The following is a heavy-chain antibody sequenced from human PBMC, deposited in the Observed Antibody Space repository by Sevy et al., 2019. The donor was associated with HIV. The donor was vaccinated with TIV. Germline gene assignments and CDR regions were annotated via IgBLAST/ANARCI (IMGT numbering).Heavy chain of an antibody. D-gene: IGHD6-19*01. CDR3: ARPGSGWFELDS. CDR2: IGSTGPTI. J-gene: IGHJ4*02. CDR1: GFTFSRYS. Sequence: GESLKISCVASGFTFSRYSMNWVRQAPGKGLEWVSNIGSTGPTIYYADSVKGRFTISRDNAKNSLYLQMNSLREEDTAVYYCARPGSGWFELDSWGQGTLVTVSS. V-gene: IGHV3-48*02.